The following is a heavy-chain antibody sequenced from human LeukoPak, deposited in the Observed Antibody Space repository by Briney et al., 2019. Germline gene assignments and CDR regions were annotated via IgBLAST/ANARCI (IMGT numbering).Heavy chain of an antibody. J-gene: IGHJ4*02. V-gene: IGHV1-46*01. CDR2: INPSGGST. CDR3: ARGAGDGYNTWVFDY. CDR1: GYTFTSYY. Sequence: ASVKVSCKASGYTFTSYYMHWVRQAPGQGLEWMEIINPSGGSTSYAQKFQGRVTMTRDMSTSTVYMELSSLRSEDTAVYYCARGAGDGYNTWVFDYWGQGTLVTVSS. D-gene: IGHD5-24*01.